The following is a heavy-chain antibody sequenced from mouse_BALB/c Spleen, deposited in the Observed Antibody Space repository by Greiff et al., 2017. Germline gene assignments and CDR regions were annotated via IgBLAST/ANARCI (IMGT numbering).Heavy chain of an antibody. CDR3: ARSYYGNYWFAY. CDR2: ISDGGSYT. D-gene: IGHD2-1*01. J-gene: IGHJ3*01. CDR1: GFTFSDYY. Sequence: EVKLMESGGGLVKPGGSLKLSCAASGFTFSDYYMYWVRQTPEKRLEWVATISDGGSYTYYPDSVKGRFTISRDNAKNNLYLQMSSLKSEDTAMYYCARSYYGNYWFAYWGQGTLVTVSA. V-gene: IGHV5-4*02.